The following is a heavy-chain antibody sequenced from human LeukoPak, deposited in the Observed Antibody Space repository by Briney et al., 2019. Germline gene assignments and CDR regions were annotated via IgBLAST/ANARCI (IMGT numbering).Heavy chain of an antibody. CDR2: INPSGGST. Sequence: GASVKVSRKASGYTFTSYYMHWVRQAPGQGLEWMGIINPSGGSTSYAQKFQGRVTMTRDTSTSTVYMELSSLRSEDTAVYYCASASSGYWGAFDIWGQGTMVTVSS. CDR3: ASASSGYWGAFDI. CDR1: GYTFTSYY. V-gene: IGHV1-46*01. J-gene: IGHJ3*02. D-gene: IGHD3-22*01.